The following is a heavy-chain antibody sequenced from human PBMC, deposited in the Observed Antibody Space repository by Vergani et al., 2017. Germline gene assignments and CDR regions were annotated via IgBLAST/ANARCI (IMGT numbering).Heavy chain of an antibody. D-gene: IGHD2-2*01. V-gene: IGHV1-46*01. CDR2: INPSGGST. J-gene: IGHJ4*02. CDR3: AFTSRSKYQLFDY. Sequence: QVQLVQSGAEVKKPGASVKVSCKASGYTFTSYYMHWVRQAPGQGLEWMGIINPSGGSTSYAQKFQGRVTMTRDPSTSTVYMELSSLRSEDTAVYYCAFTSRSKYQLFDYWGQGTLVTVSS. CDR1: GYTFTSYY.